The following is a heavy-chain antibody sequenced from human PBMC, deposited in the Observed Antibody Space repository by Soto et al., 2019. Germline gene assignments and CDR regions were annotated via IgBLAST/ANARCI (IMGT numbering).Heavy chain of an antibody. CDR3: AKDRSSTSCYGFDY. J-gene: IGHJ4*02. D-gene: IGHD2-2*01. Sequence: VGSLRLSCAASAFTFRNYAMSWVRQAPGKGLEWVSAIGDSGATTYYADSVKGRFTISRDNSKNTLYLQMNNLRAEDTAFYYCAKDRSSTSCYGFDYWGPGALVTVSS. CDR1: AFTFRNYA. V-gene: IGHV3-23*01. CDR2: IGDSGATT.